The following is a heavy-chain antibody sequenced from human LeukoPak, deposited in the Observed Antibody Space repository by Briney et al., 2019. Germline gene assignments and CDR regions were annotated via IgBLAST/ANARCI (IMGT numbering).Heavy chain of an antibody. V-gene: IGHV1-69*01. Sequence: SVKVSCKASGGTFSRFTISWVRQAPGQGFEWMGGITPIFGTANFAQKFQGRVSITADESTSTAYMELSSLRSEDTAVYYCARGLNSGYDPTLQLWGQGTLVTVSS. CDR2: ITPIFGTA. D-gene: IGHD5-12*01. J-gene: IGHJ4*02. CDR1: GGTFSRFT. CDR3: ARGLNSGYDPTLQL.